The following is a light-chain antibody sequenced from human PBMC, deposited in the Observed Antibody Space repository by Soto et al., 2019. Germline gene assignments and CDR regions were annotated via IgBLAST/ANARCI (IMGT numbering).Light chain of an antibody. CDR1: QSVSRS. V-gene: IGKV3-11*01. J-gene: IGKJ2*01. CDR2: DAS. Sequence: EIVLTQSPATLSLSPGERVTLSCRASQSVSRSLAWYQQKPGQAPRLLIYDASNRATGIPARFSGSGSGTDFSLTISSLEPEDFAVYYCQQCSSWPYTFGQGTKLDFK. CDR3: QQCSSWPYT.